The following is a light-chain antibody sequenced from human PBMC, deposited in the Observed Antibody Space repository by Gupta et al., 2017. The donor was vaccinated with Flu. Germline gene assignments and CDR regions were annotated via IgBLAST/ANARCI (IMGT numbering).Light chain of an antibody. V-gene: IGLV1-40*01. Sequence: QSVLTQPPSVSWAPGQRVTISCTGSSSNIGAGFDGHWYQQVPGTAPKLLIYGNSNRPSGVPDRFSGSKSGTSASLAITGLQAEDEADYYCQSYDSSLSGWVFGGGTKLTVL. CDR3: QSYDSSLSGWV. CDR1: SSNIGAGFD. CDR2: GNS. J-gene: IGLJ2*01.